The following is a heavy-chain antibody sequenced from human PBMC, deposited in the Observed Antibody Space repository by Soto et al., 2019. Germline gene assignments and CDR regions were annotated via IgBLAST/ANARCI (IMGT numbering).Heavy chain of an antibody. Sequence: GKGLEWMGVIYPGDSDTRYSPSFQGHVTISADKSSNTAYLQWDSLRASDSAMYYCARLLSEGYYYSMDVWGQGTTVTVSS. CDR2: IYPGDSDT. CDR3: ARLLSEGYYYSMDV. J-gene: IGHJ6*02. V-gene: IGHV5-51*01.